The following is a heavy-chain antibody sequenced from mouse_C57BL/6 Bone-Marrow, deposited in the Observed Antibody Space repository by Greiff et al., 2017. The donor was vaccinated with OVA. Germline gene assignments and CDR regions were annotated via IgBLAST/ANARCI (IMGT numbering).Heavy chain of an antibody. CDR2: IDPEDGYT. D-gene: IGHD3-2*02. CDR3: ARWTAQAGFAD. CDR1: GFNIKDYY. Sequence: VQLQQSGAELVKPGASVKLSCTASGFNIKDYYMHWVQQRPEQGLEWIGRIDPEDGYTHYPPKFQGKATITADTSSNTAYLQLSSLTSEDAAVYYCARWTAQAGFADWGKGTMVTVSA. V-gene: IGHV14-2*01. J-gene: IGHJ3*01.